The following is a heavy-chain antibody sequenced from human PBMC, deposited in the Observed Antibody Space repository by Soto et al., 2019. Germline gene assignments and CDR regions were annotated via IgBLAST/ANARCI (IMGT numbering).Heavy chain of an antibody. V-gene: IGHV3-23*01. CDR3: AKDPRDYSNYGGFDY. J-gene: IGHJ4*02. D-gene: IGHD4-4*01. CDR1: GFTFSSYA. CDR2: ISGSGGST. Sequence: GGSLRLSCAASGFTFSSYAMSWVRQAPGKGLEWVSAISGSGGSTYYADSVKGRFTISRDNSKNTLYLQMNSLRAEDTAVYYCAKDPRDYSNYGGFDYWGQGTLVTVSS.